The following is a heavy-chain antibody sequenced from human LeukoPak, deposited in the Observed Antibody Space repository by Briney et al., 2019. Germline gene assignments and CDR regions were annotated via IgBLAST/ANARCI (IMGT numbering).Heavy chain of an antibody. D-gene: IGHD6-13*01. CDR2: IYYSGST. Sequence: SETLSLTCTVSGGSISSGGYYWSWIRQHPGKGLEWIGYIYYSGSTYYNPSLKSRVTISVDTSKNQFSLKLSSVTAADTAVYYCAGVYSSSWTLDYWGQGTLVTVSS. CDR3: AGVYSSSWTLDY. V-gene: IGHV4-31*03. CDR1: GGSISSGGYY. J-gene: IGHJ4*02.